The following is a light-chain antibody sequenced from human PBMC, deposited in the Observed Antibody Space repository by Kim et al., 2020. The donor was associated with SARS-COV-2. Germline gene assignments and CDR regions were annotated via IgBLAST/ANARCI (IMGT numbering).Light chain of an antibody. V-gene: IGLV2-14*03. CDR3: SSYTSSSTLL. J-gene: IGLJ1*01. Sequence: QSALTQPASVSGSPGQSITISCTGTSSDVGRYNYVFWYQQQPGKAPKLMIYDVSYRPSEISNRFSGSKSGNTASLTISGLQAEDEADYYCSSYTSSSTLLFGTGTKVTVL. CDR2: DVS. CDR1: SSDVGRYNY.